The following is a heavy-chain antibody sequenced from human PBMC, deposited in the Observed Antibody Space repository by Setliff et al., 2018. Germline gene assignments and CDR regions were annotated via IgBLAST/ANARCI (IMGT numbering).Heavy chain of an antibody. V-gene: IGHV4-34*01. CDR1: SGSFSDYY. CDR3: RFWSSYYKNDY. J-gene: IGHJ4*02. Sequence: ETLSLTCTVYSGSFSDYYWGWIRQSPGKRPEWIAEINQSGNTNYNPSLNSRVSVSVDTPTNQFSLKVFSVTAADTAVYYCRFWSSYYKNDYWAQGTLVTVSS. CDR2: INQSGNT. D-gene: IGHD3-3*01.